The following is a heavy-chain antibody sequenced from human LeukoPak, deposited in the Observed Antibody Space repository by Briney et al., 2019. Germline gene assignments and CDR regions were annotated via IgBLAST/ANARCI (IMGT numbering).Heavy chain of an antibody. CDR2: IYYSGST. V-gene: IGHV4-59*08. CDR1: GGSISSYY. CDR3: ARRGVVVPIGDWYFDL. D-gene: IGHD3-22*01. J-gene: IGHJ2*01. Sequence: ASETLSLTCTVSGGSISSYYWSWIRQPPGKGLEWIGYIYYSGSTNYNPSLKSRVTISVDTSKNQFSLKLSSVTAADTAVYYCARRGVVVPIGDWYFDLWGRGTLVTVSS.